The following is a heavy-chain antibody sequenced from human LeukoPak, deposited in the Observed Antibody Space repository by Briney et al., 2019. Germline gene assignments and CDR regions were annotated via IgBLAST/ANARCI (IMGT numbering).Heavy chain of an antibody. J-gene: IGHJ5*02. Sequence: GSLRLSCAASGFIFSSYSMNWVRQAPGKGLEWVSVIYSGGTTYYADSVKGRFTFSRDNSKNMLHLQMNSLRAEDTAVYYCARGFNRGFDPWGQGTLVIVSS. CDR1: GFIFSSYS. V-gene: IGHV3-53*01. CDR2: IYSGGTT. CDR3: ARGFNRGFDP. D-gene: IGHD3-10*01.